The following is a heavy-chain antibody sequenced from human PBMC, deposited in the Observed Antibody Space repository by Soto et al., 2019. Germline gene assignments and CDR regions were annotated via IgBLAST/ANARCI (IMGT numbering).Heavy chain of an antibody. J-gene: IGHJ3*02. CDR1: GFTFSSYA. Sequence: EVHLEESGGGLVQPGRSRRLSCAASGFTFSSYAMNWVRQAPGKGLEWISYISVGSGSIFYADSVWGRFTISRDDAQNSVYLQMDTLRYEDTAMYYCVRDDKWAFDIWGQGTTVIVSS. CDR2: ISVGSGSI. D-gene: IGHD1-26*01. CDR3: VRDDKWAFDI. V-gene: IGHV3-48*02.